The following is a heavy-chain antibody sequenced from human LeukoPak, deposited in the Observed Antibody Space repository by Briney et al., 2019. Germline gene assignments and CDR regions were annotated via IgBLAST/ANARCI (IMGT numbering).Heavy chain of an antibody. J-gene: IGHJ4*02. CDR2: ISSSSSYT. Sequence: GGSLRLSCAASGFTFSDYYMSWIRQAPGKGLEWVPYISSSSSYTNYADSVKGRFTISRDNAKNTLYLQMNSLRAEDTAVYYCARVITMIGGRWGYFDYWGQGTLVTVSS. CDR3: ARVITMIGGRWGYFDY. D-gene: IGHD3-22*01. CDR1: GFTFSDYY. V-gene: IGHV3-11*06.